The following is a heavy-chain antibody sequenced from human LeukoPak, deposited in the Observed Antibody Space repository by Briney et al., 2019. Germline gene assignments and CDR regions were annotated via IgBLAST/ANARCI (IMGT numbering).Heavy chain of an antibody. CDR2: ISSDGSNK. CDR1: GFTFSSFA. D-gene: IGHD6-6*01. V-gene: IGHV3-30*04. CDR3: AKGWLYSSSSGPDY. J-gene: IGHJ4*02. Sequence: GGSLRLSCAASGFTFSSFAIHWVRQAPGKGPEWVAVISSDGSNKYYADSAKGRFTISRDNSKNTLYLQMNSLRAEDTAVYYCAKGWLYSSSSGPDYWGQGTLVTVSS.